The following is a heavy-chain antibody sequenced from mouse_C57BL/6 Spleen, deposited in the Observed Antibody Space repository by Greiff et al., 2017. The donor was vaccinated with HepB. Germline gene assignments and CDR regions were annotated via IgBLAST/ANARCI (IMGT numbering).Heavy chain of an antibody. CDR3: ARPGGTY. CDR2: IYPGDGDT. V-gene: IGHV1-82*01. D-gene: IGHD1-1*02. Sequence: VQLQQSGPELVKPGASVKISCKASGYAFSSSWMNWVKQRPGKGLEWIGRIYPGDGDTNYNGKFKGKATLTADKSSSTAYMQLSSLTSEDSAVYFGARPGGTYWGQGTLVTVSA. CDR1: GYAFSSSW. J-gene: IGHJ3*01.